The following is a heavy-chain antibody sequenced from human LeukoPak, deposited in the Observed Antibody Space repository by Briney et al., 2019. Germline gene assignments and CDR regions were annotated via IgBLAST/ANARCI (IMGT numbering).Heavy chain of an antibody. Sequence: GRSLRLSCAASGFTFSSYGMHWVRQAPGKGLEWVAVISYDGSNKYYADSVKGRFTISRDNSKNTLYLQMNSLRAEDTAVYYCAKDQPLGGNSGFDYWGQGTLVIVSS. J-gene: IGHJ4*02. V-gene: IGHV3-30*18. D-gene: IGHD4-23*01. CDR3: AKDQPLGGNSGFDY. CDR2: ISYDGSNK. CDR1: GFTFSSYG.